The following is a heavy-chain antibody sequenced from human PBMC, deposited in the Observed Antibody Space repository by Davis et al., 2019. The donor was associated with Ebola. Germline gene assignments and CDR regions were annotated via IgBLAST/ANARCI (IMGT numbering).Heavy chain of an antibody. CDR1: GYTFTSYY. Sequence: KVSCKASGYTFTSYYMHWVRQMPGKGLEWMGIIYPGDSDTRYSPSFQGQVTISADKSISTAYLQWSSLKASDTAMYYCARRRYYYYGMDVWGQGTTVTVSS. CDR3: ARRRYYYYGMDV. J-gene: IGHJ6*02. V-gene: IGHV5-51*01. CDR2: IYPGDSDT.